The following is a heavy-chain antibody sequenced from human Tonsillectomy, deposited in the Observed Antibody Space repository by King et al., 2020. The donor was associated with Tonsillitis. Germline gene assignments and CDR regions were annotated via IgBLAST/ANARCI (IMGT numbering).Heavy chain of an antibody. V-gene: IGHV3-33*05. J-gene: IGHJ3*01. CDR2: ISFDGRNK. CDR3: ARDAGRHSRTWDRDALDL. CDR1: GSIFSDYG. D-gene: IGHD2-2*01. Sequence: VQLVESGGGVVQPGKSLRLSCGASGSIFSDYGFHWVRQAPGKGLEWVAVISFDGRNKFYADSVKGRFTISRDSSKNTLYLQMNSLRANDTALYYCARDAGRHSRTWDRDALDLWGQGTMVTVSS.